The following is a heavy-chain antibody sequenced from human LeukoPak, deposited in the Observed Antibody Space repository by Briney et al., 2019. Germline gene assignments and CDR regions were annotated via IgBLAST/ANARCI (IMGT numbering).Heavy chain of an antibody. V-gene: IGHV3-53*01. D-gene: IGHD1-26*01. CDR3: ARQVGAATNFEY. CDR2: LYGDGKT. J-gene: IGHJ4*02. CDR1: GFIVSDSY. Sequence: GGSLRLSCAASGFIVSDSYMSWVRQAPGKGLEWVSALYGDGKTYYAGSVKGRFTISRDNSKNTVSLQMNSLRAEDTAVYYCARQVGAATNFEYWGQGTLVTVSS.